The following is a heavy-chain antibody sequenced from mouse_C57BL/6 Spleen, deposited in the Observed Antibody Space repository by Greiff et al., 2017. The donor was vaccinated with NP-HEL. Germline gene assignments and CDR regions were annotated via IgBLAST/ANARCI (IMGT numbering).Heavy chain of an antibody. Sequence: DVMLVESGEGLVKPGGSLKLSCAASGFTFCSYAMSWVRQTPEKRLEWVAYISSGGDYIYYADTVKGRFTISRDNARNTLYLQMSSLKSEDTAMYYCTRDLPGTHYFDYWGQGTTLTVSS. CDR1: GFTFCSYA. CDR3: TRDLPGTHYFDY. V-gene: IGHV5-9-1*02. CDR2: ISSGGDYI. D-gene: IGHD4-1*01. J-gene: IGHJ2*01.